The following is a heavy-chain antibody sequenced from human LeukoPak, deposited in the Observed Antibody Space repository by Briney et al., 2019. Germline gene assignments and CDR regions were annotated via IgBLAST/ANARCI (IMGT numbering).Heavy chain of an antibody. CDR3: ARDLPITIPDAFDI. J-gene: IGHJ3*02. V-gene: IGHV3-21*01. CDR2: ISSSSSYI. Sequence: GGSLRLSXAASGFTFSSYSMNWVRQAPGKGLEWVSSISSSSSYIYYADSVKGRFTISRDNAKNSLYLQMNSLRAEDTAVYYCARDLPITIPDAFDIWGRGTMVTVSS. CDR1: GFTFSSYS. D-gene: IGHD3-3*01.